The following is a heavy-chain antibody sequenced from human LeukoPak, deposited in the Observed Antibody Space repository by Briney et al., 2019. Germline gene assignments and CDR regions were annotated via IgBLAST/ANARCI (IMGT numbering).Heavy chain of an antibody. CDR2: IYYSGST. CDR1: GGSISSYY. CDR3: ARDRGFLEWLSVGWFDP. Sequence: SETLSLTCTVSGGSISSYYWSWIRQPPGKGLEWIGYIYYSGSTNYNPSLKSRVTISVDTSKNQFSLKLSSVTAADTAVYYCARDRGFLEWLSVGWFDPWGQGTLVTVSS. J-gene: IGHJ5*02. V-gene: IGHV4-59*01. D-gene: IGHD3-3*01.